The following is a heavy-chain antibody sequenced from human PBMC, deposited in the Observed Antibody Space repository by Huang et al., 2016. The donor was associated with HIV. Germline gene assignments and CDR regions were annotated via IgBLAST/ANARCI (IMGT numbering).Heavy chain of an antibody. J-gene: IGHJ4*02. Sequence: EVQLLESGGGLVQPGGSLRLSCAASGFTFSSYAMNWVRQAPGKGLEWVTAISGSGGSSTLYAKSVKGRFSISRDNSKNTVYLEMNRLRAEDTAIYYCVKDRGFYFDSSGYYYFDYWGQGTLVTVSS. D-gene: IGHD3-22*01. CDR1: GFTFSSYA. CDR2: ISGSGGSST. CDR3: VKDRGFYFDSSGYYYFDY. V-gene: IGHV3-23*01.